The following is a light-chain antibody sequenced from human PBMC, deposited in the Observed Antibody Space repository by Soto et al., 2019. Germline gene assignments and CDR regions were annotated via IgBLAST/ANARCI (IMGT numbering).Light chain of an antibody. V-gene: IGKV1-9*01. CDR2: AAS. J-gene: IGKJ5*01. CDR1: QGISSY. Sequence: DIQLTQSPSFLSASVGDRVTITCRASQGISSYLAWYQQKPGKAPKLLIYAASTLQSGVQSRFSGSGSGTEFTLTISSLQPEDCATYYCQQVNSYPLTFGKGTRLEIK. CDR3: QQVNSYPLT.